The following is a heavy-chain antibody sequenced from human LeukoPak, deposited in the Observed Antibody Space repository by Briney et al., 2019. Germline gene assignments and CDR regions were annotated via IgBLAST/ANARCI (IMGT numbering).Heavy chain of an antibody. V-gene: IGHV3-30*02. CDR2: IRSDGSDK. CDR3: ARDSGYSGYALDL. D-gene: IGHD5-12*01. Sequence: GGSLRLSCAASGFTFSTYGMHWVRQAPGKGLEWVAFIRSDGSDKYHADSVKGRFTISRDNSKNKLYLQMYSLRAEDTAVYYCARDSGYSGYALDLWGQGNLVTVSS. J-gene: IGHJ5*02. CDR1: GFTFSTYG.